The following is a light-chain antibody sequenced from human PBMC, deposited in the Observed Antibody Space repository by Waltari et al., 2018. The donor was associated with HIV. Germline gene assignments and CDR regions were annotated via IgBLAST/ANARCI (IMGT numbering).Light chain of an antibody. Sequence: DIQMTQSPSSVSASVGDRVSITCRASQDVLSCLAWYLQKPGNPPKLLIYAASTLHSGVPSRFSGSASGTDFTLTISSLQPEDVASYYCQQLKSFPRTFGGGTRVEIK. CDR3: QQLKSFPRT. J-gene: IGKJ4*01. CDR1: QDVLSC. V-gene: IGKV1-12*01. CDR2: AAS.